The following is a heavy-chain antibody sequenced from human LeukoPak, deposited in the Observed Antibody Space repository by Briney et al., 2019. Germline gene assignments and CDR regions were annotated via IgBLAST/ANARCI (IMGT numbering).Heavy chain of an antibody. CDR3: ARDLYYDSSGYSGY. V-gene: IGHV3-11*04. CDR2: ISSSGSTI. D-gene: IGHD3-22*01. Sequence: GGSLRLSCAAPGFTFSDYYMSWIRQAPGKGLEWVSYISSSGSTIYYADSVKGRFTISRDNAKNSLYLQMNSLRAEDTAVYYCARDLYYDSSGYSGYWGQGTLVTVSS. J-gene: IGHJ4*02. CDR1: GFTFSDYY.